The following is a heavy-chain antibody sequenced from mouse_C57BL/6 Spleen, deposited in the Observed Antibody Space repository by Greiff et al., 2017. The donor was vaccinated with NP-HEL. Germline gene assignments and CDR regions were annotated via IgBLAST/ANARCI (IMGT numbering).Heavy chain of an antibody. J-gene: IGHJ4*01. CDR1: GFTFTDYY. CDR2: IRNKANGYTT. V-gene: IGHV7-3*01. D-gene: IGHD3-2*02. CDR3: ARYDSGHRYAMDY. Sequence: EVMLVESGGGLVQPGGSLSLSCAASGFTFTDYYMSWVRQPPGKALEWLRFIRNKANGYTTDYSASVKGRFTISRDNSQSILYLQMNALRAEDSATYYCARYDSGHRYAMDYWGQGTSVTVSS.